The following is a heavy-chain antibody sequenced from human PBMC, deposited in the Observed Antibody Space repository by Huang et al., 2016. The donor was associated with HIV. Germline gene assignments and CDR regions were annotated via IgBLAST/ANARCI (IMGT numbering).Heavy chain of an antibody. D-gene: IGHD3-10*01. CDR2: VSPYNGRT. CDR3: ARSYGSGNDFLDF. Sequence: QVQLVQSGTEVRKPGASVKVSCKASGYTFTTFGITWVRQAPGQGLEWMGWVSPYNGRTEYEQKLRGRITMTKDTSTTTAYMGLRTLTSDDTAVYYCARSYGSGNDFLDFWGQGTLVTVSS. CDR1: GYTFTTFG. J-gene: IGHJ3*01. V-gene: IGHV1-18*04.